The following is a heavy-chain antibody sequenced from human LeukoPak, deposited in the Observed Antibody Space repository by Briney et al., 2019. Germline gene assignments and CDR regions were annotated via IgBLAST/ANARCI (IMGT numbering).Heavy chain of an antibody. CDR2: ISAYNGNT. J-gene: IGHJ4*02. V-gene: IGHV1-18*01. CDR1: GYAFTSYG. D-gene: IGHD2-2*01. Sequence: ASVKVSCKASGYAFTSYGISWVRQPPGQGQGWVGWISAYNGNTNYAQKLQGRVTMTTDTSTSTAYMELRSLRSDDTALYYCARDWDCSSTSCYRDYWGQGTLVTVSS. CDR3: ARDWDCSSTSCYRDY.